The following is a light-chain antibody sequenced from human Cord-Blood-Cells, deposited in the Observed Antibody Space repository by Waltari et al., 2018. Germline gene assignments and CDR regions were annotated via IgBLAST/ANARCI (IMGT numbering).Light chain of an antibody. V-gene: IGLV1-44*01. J-gene: IGLJ2*01. CDR1: SSNIGSNT. Sequence: VLTQPPSASGTPGQRVTIPCSGSSSNIGSNTVNWYQHLPGTAPNLLIYSNNQRPSGVPDRFSGSKSGTSASLAISGLQSEDEADYYCAAWDDSLNGRVFGGGTKLTVL. CDR3: AAWDDSLNGRV. CDR2: SNN.